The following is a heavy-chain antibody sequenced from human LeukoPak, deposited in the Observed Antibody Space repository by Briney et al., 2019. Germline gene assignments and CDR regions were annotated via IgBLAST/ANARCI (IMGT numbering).Heavy chain of an antibody. CDR1: GFTFDDYA. CDR3: AKVLGSYGDSPDAFDY. CDR2: ISWNSGSI. V-gene: IGHV3-9*03. D-gene: IGHD4-17*01. Sequence: GGSLRLSCAASGFTFDDYAMHWVRQAPGKGLEWVSGISWNSGSIGYADSVKGRFTISRDNAKNSLYLQMNSLRAEDMALYYCAKVLGSYGDSPDAFDYWGQGTLVTVSS. J-gene: IGHJ4*02.